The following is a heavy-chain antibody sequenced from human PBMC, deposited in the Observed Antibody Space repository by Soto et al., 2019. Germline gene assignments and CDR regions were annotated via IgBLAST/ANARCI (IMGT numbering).Heavy chain of an antibody. CDR1: GFTFSSYS. CDR2: ISSSSSYI. CDR3: ARSEWELRPWGGSYDPGDYYYGMDV. D-gene: IGHD1-26*01. V-gene: IGHV3-21*01. Sequence: PGGSLRLSCAASGFTFSSYSMNWVRQAPGKGLEWVSSISSSSSYIYYADSVKGRFTISRDNTKNSLYMKMNSLRAEDTAVYYCARSEWELRPWGGSYDPGDYYYGMDVWGQGTTVTVSS. J-gene: IGHJ6*02.